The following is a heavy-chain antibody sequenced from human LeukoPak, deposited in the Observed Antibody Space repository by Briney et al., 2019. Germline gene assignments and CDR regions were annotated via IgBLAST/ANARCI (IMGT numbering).Heavy chain of an antibody. CDR2: ISYDGSNK. D-gene: IGHD1-14*01. J-gene: IGHJ3*01. CDR1: GFTFSSYA. V-gene: IGHV3-30-3*01. CDR3: ASTPESLEPSAFDV. Sequence: PGGSLRLSCAASGFTFSSYAMHWVRQAPGKGLEWVAVISYDGSNKYYADSVKGRFTISRDNSKNTLYLQMNSLRAEDTAVYYYASTPESLEPSAFDVWGQGTMVTVSS.